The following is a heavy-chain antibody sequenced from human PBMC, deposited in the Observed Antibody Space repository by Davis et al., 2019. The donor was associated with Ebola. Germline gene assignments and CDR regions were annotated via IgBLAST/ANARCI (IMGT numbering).Heavy chain of an antibody. CDR2: IIPIFGTA. CDR3: ARNRLPGIAVASDY. CDR1: GGTFSSYA. V-gene: IGHV1-69*13. Sequence: SVKVSCKASGGTFSSYAISWVRQAPGQGLEWMGGIIPIFGTANYAQKFQGRVTITADESTSTAYMELSSLRSEDTAVYYCARNRLPGIAVASDYWGQGTLVTVSS. D-gene: IGHD6-19*01. J-gene: IGHJ4*02.